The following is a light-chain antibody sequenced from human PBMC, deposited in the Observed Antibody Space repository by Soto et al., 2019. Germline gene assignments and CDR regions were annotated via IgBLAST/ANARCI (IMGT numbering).Light chain of an antibody. V-gene: IGKV1-39*01. CDR1: QSISSY. CDR2: AAS. Sequence: VSVACGASQSISSYLNWYQQKPGKAPKLLIYAASSLQSGVPSRFSGCRAGTDIPLSSGGPPSEEFATSDRQQCYSTLWTIGQGTKVDIK. J-gene: IGKJ1*01. CDR3: QQCYSTLWT.